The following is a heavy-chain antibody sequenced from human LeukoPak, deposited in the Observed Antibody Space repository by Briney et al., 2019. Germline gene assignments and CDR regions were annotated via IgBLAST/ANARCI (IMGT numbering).Heavy chain of an antibody. V-gene: IGHV1-46*01. CDR2: INPSGGST. CDR3: AVIVVVPGAGYYFDY. Sequence: ASVKVSCKASGYTFTSYYMHWVRQAPGQGLEWMGIINPSGGSTSYAQKFQGRVTMTRDTSTSTVYMELSSLRSEDTAVYYCAVIVVVPGAGYYFDYWGQGTLVTVSS. J-gene: IGHJ4*02. D-gene: IGHD2-2*01. CDR1: GYTFTSYY.